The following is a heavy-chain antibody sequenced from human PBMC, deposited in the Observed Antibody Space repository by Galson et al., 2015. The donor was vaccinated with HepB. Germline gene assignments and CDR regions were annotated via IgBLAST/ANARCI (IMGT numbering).Heavy chain of an antibody. D-gene: IGHD6-13*01. CDR2: ISSSSSYT. CDR3: ARDGRPSYNELRGYSSN. CDR1: GFTFSDYY. Sequence: SLRLSCAASGFTFSDYYMSWIRQTPGKRLEWVSYISSSSSYTNYADSVKGRFTISRDNAKNSLYLQMNSLRAEDTAVYYCARDGRPSYNELRGYSSNWGQGTLVTVSS. J-gene: IGHJ4*02. V-gene: IGHV3-11*06.